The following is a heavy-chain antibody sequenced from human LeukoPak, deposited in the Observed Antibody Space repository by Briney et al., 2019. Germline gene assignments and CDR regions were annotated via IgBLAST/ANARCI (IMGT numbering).Heavy chain of an antibody. CDR3: ARRIWSGYYTQGFDP. Sequence: PSETLSLTCTVSGGSISGSSYYWGWIRQPPGKGLEWIGSIYYSGSTYYNPSLKSRVTISVDTSKNQFSLKLSSVTAADTAVYYCARRIWSGYYTQGFDPWGLGTLVTVSS. J-gene: IGHJ5*02. D-gene: IGHD3-3*01. CDR1: GGSISGSSYY. V-gene: IGHV4-39*01. CDR2: IYYSGST.